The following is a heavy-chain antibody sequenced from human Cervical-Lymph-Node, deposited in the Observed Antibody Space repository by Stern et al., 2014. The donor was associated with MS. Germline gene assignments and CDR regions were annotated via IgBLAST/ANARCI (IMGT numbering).Heavy chain of an antibody. CDR1: GGTFSNYA. D-gene: IGHD4-17*01. V-gene: IGHV1-69*01. CDR3: ASPLTATSVPFGYYGMDV. J-gene: IGHJ6*02. CDR2: IVPLFGKP. Sequence: QMQLVQSGAEVKKPGSSVKVSCKASGGTFSNYATSWVRQAPGQGLEWMGGIVPLFGKPNYAQQFQGRVTITADESTSTAYMDLSSLRSEDTAVYYCASPLTATSVPFGYYGMDVWGQGTTVTVS.